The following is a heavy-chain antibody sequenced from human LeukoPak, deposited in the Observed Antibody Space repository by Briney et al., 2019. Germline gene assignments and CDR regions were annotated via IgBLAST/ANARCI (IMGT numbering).Heavy chain of an antibody. V-gene: IGHV3-23*01. J-gene: IGHJ4*02. CDR2: ISGSGVST. CDR3: ATDPTITYYYDNSGYYYHDY. D-gene: IGHD3-22*01. CDR1: GFTFSSYA. Sequence: GGSLRLPCAASGFTFSSYAMSWVRQAPGKGLEWVSVISGSGVSTYYADSVKGRFTISRDNSKNTLYLQMNSLRAEDTAVYYCATDPTITYYYDNSGYYYHDYWGQGTLVTVSS.